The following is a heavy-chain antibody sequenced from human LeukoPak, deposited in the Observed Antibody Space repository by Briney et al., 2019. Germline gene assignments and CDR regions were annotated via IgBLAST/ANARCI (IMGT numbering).Heavy chain of an antibody. V-gene: IGHV1-2*06. D-gene: IGHD5-12*01. CDR1: GYTFTGYY. J-gene: IGHJ4*02. CDR3: ARTGSTLGYIGYILFDY. CDR2: INPNSGGT. Sequence: ASVKVSCKASGYTFTGYYAHWVRQAPGQGLEWMGRINPNSGGTGYAQKFQGRVTISMDTSITTAYMELSRLRSDDTAVYYCARTGSTLGYIGYILFDYWGQGTLVTVSS.